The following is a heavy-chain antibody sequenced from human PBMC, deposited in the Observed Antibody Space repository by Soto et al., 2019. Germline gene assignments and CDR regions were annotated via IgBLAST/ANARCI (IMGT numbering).Heavy chain of an antibody. D-gene: IGHD6-6*01. CDR3: ARAYVAAPFDY. CDR1: GGSFSGYY. CDR2: INHSGGT. J-gene: IGHJ4*02. Sequence: QVQLQQWGAGLLKPSETLSLTCAVYGGSFSGYYWSWIRQPPGKGLEWIGEINHSGGTNYNPSLKSRVTISVDTSKNQFSLKLSSVTAADTAVYYCARAYVAAPFDYWGQGTLVTVSS. V-gene: IGHV4-34*01.